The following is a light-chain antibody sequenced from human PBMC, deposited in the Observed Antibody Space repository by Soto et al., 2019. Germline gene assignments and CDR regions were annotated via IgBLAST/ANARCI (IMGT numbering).Light chain of an antibody. CDR2: EVS. J-gene: IGKJ4*01. V-gene: IGKV2-30*01. Sequence: DVVMTQSPLSLPVTLGQPASISCRSSQSLVYSDGNIYVNWFQQRPGQSPRRLIYEVSNRDSGVPDRFSGSGAGTDFTLTISSLQSEDFAVYYCQMYNNWLGTFGGGTKVDIK. CDR1: QSLVYSDGNIY. CDR3: QMYNNWLGT.